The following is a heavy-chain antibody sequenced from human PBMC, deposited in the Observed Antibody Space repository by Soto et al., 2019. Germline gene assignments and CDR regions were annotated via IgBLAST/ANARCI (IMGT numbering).Heavy chain of an antibody. J-gene: IGHJ5*02. CDR2: IYYSGGT. D-gene: IGHD3-16*01. CDR3: ARASTGELWVYANWFDP. V-gene: IGHV4-30-4*01. Sequence: QVQLQESGPGLVKPSQTLSLTCTVSGGSISSGDYYWSWIRQPPGKGLEWIGFIYYSGGTYYKPSLKRRVTISVDTSKNKFSLHLSSVTAADTAVYYCARASTGELWVYANWFDPWGPGTLVTVSS. CDR1: GGSISSGDYY.